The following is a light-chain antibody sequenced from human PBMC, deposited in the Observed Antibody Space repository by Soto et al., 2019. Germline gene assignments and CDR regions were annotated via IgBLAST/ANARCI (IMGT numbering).Light chain of an antibody. Sequence: IVLTQSPATLSLSPGERATLSCRASQSVGTYLAWYQPKPGQAPSLLIYDASNRATGIPARFSGSGSGTDFTFTIGSLEPEDFAVYYCQQRTNWPPLTFGGGTKVQIK. V-gene: IGKV3-11*01. J-gene: IGKJ4*01. CDR1: QSVGTY. CDR2: DAS. CDR3: QQRTNWPPLT.